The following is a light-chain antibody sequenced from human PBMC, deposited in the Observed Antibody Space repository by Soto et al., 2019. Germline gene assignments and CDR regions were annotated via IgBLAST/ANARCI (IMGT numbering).Light chain of an antibody. V-gene: IGLV2-14*01. CDR3: ISYTSISIDYV. CDR1: SSDVGGYNY. Sequence: QSALTQPASVSGSPGQSITISCTGTSSDVGGYNYVSWYQQHPGKDPKLMIYEVSNRPSWVSNRFSGSKSGNTATLTISVFQAEDEADYYCISYTSISIDYVFGTGTKLTVL. CDR2: EVS. J-gene: IGLJ1*01.